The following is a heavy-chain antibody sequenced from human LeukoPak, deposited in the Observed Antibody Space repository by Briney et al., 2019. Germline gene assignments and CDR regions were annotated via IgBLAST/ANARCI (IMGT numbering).Heavy chain of an antibody. CDR3: ARASYYDFWSGYYGLKGYYYYGMDV. J-gene: IGHJ6*02. V-gene: IGHV1-8*01. D-gene: IGHD3-3*01. CDR1: GYTFTSYD. CDR2: MNPNSGNT. Sequence: ASVKVSCTASGYTFTSYDINWVRQATGQGLEWMGWMNPNSGNTGYAQKFQGRVTMTRNTSISTAYMELSSLRSEDTAVYYCARASYYDFWSGYYGLKGYYYYGMDVWGQGTTVTVSS.